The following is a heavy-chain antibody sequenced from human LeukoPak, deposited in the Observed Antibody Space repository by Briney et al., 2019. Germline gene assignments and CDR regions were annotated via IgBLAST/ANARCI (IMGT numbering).Heavy chain of an antibody. CDR3: ARGRYSSGWYKEKTWFDP. J-gene: IGHJ5*02. V-gene: IGHV4-34*01. CDR1: GGSFSGYY. CDR2: INHSGST. Sequence: SETLSLTCAVYGGSFSGYYWSWIRQPPGKGLEWIGEINHSGSTNYNPSPKSRVTISVDTPKNQFSLKLSSVTAADTAVYYCARGRYSSGWYKEKTWFDPWGQGILVTVSS. D-gene: IGHD6-19*01.